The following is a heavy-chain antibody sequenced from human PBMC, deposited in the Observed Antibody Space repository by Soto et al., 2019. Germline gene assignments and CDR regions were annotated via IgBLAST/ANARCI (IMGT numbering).Heavy chain of an antibody. V-gene: IGHV4-31*03. Sequence: QVQLQESGPGLVKPSQTLPLTCTVSGGSISSGGYYWSWVRQHPGKGLDLIGYIYYSGSTYYNPSLKSRVIISLDTSKNQYSLKLSSVTAADTAVYYCARVWGYGGNSRFDYWGQGTLVIDSS. CDR3: ARVWGYGGNSRFDY. D-gene: IGHD4-17*01. CDR2: IYYSGST. J-gene: IGHJ4*02. CDR1: GGSISSGGYY.